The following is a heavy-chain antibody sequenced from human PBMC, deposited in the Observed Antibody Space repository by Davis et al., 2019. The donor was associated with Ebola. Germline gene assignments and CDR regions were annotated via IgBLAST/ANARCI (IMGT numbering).Heavy chain of an antibody. J-gene: IGHJ1*01. D-gene: IGHD3-22*01. CDR1: GYSFTSYW. CDR3: ARQGIGSGYYYVSAEYFQH. CDR2: IYPGDSAT. Sequence: GESLKISCKGSGYSFTSYWIGWVRQMPGKGLEWMGIIYPGDSATRYSPSFQGQVTISADKSISTAYLQWSSLKASDTAMYYCARQGIGSGYYYVSAEYFQHWGQGTLVTVSS. V-gene: IGHV5-51*01.